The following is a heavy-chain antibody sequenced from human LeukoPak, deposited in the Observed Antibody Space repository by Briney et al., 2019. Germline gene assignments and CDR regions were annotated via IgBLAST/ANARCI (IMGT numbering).Heavy chain of an antibody. D-gene: IGHD5-24*01. V-gene: IGHV4-31*03. CDR2: IYYSGST. CDR1: GGSISSGGYY. J-gene: IGHJ3*02. CDR3: ARGRDDLDAFDI. Sequence: SETLSLTCTVSGGSISSGGYYWSWIRQHPGKGLEWIGYIYYSGSTCYNPSLKSRVTISVDTSKNQFSLKLSSVTAADTAVYYCARGRDDLDAFDIWGQGTMVTVSS.